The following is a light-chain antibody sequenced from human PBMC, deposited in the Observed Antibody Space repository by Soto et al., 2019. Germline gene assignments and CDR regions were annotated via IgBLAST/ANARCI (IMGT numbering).Light chain of an antibody. CDR2: DAS. J-gene: IGKJ4*01. Sequence: ETVLKQSPATLSLSPGERATLSCRASQSVSTYLAWYQQKPGQAPRLLIYDASNRATGIPARFSGSGSGTDFTLTISSLEPEDFAVYYCQQRRNWPLTFGGGTKVDIK. CDR1: QSVSTY. CDR3: QQRRNWPLT. V-gene: IGKV3-11*01.